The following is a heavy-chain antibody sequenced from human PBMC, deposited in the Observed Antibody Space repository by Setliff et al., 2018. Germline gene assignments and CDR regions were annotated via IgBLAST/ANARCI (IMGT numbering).Heavy chain of an antibody. V-gene: IGHV3-23*01. D-gene: IGHD3-10*01. CDR3: AGAFLYYYNSGNYYRYFDY. CDR2: IDESGGGT. J-gene: IGHJ4*02. Sequence: GGSLRLSCAASGFTFSNYAMSWVRQAPGKGLEWVSAIDESGGGTYYADSVKGRFTISRDNSKNTLYLQMNSLRAEDTAVYYCAGAFLYYYNSGNYYRYFDYWGQGTLVTVSS. CDR1: GFTFSNYA.